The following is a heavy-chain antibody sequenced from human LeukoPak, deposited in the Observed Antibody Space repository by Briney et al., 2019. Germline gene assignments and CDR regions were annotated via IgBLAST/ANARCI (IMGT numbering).Heavy chain of an antibody. CDR2: INPNSGGT. Sequence: ASVKVSCKASGYTFTGYYMHWVRQAPGQGLEWMGWINPNSGGTNYAQKFQGRVTMTRDTSISTAYMELSRLRSDDTAVYYCARDLKRELLQGDAFDIWGQGTMVTVSS. CDR1: GYTFTGYY. D-gene: IGHD1-26*01. J-gene: IGHJ3*02. CDR3: ARDLKRELLQGDAFDI. V-gene: IGHV1-2*02.